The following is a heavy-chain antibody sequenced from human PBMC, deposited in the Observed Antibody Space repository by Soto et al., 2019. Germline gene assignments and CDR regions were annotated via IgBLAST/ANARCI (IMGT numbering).Heavy chain of an antibody. Sequence: QVQLQQRGAGLLKPSETLSLTCAVDGGTFSGFYWTWIRQSPGKGLEWLGEINHSGSTNYNPSLENRVTISVDTSKNQFSLTLSSVTAADTAVYYCARGLYSYGSGSFLAFGYWGQGTLVTVSS. CDR3: ARGLYSYGSGSFLAFGY. CDR2: INHSGST. CDR1: GGTFSGFY. J-gene: IGHJ4*02. V-gene: IGHV4-34*01. D-gene: IGHD3-10*01.